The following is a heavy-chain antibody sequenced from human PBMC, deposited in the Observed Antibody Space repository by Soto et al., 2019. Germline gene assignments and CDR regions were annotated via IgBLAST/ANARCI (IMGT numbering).Heavy chain of an antibody. CDR2: IIPIFGTA. J-gene: IGHJ4*02. CDR3: ATYSSRPLWPLDY. Sequence: SVKVSCKASGGTFSSYAISWVRQAPGQGLEWMGGIIPIFGTANYAQKFQGRVTITADKSTSTAYMELSSLRSEDTAVYYCATYSSRPLWPLDYWGQRTLVTVSS. CDR1: GGTFSSYA. V-gene: IGHV1-69*06. D-gene: IGHD6-13*01.